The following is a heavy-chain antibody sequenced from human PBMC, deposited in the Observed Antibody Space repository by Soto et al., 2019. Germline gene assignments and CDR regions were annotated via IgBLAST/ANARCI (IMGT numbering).Heavy chain of an antibody. CDR1: GGSISSGDYY. V-gene: IGHV4-30-4*01. CDR3: ARTSYYDFWSGYYID. Sequence: SETLSLTCTVSGGSISSGDYYWSWIRQPPGKGLEWIGYIYYSGSTYYNPSLKSRVTISVDTSKNQFSLKLSSVTAADTAVYYCARTSYYDFWSGYYIDWGQGTLVTVS. J-gene: IGHJ4*02. D-gene: IGHD3-3*01. CDR2: IYYSGST.